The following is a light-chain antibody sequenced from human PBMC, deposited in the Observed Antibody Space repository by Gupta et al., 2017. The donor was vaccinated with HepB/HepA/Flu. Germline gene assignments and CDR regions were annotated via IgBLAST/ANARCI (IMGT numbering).Light chain of an antibody. CDR3: QQSYSTLWT. CDR2: AAS. Sequence: DIQMTQSPSSLSASVGGRVTITCRASQNISSYLNWYQQKPGKAPKLLIYAASSLQSGVPSRFSGSGSGTDFTLTISSLQPEDFATYYCQQSYSTLWTFGQGTKVEIK. CDR1: QNISSY. J-gene: IGKJ1*01. V-gene: IGKV1-39*01.